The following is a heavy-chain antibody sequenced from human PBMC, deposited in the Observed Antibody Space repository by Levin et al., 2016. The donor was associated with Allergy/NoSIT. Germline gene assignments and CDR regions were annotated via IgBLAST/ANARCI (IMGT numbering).Heavy chain of an antibody. Sequence: WIRQPPGKGLEWIGNMYYSGTTKYNPSLKSRVTISVDTSKNQFFLELTSVTAADTAVYYCARAGEWEPWFDPWGQGILVTVSS. J-gene: IGHJ5*02. CDR3: ARAGEWEPWFDP. CDR2: MYYSGTT. V-gene: IGHV4-59*01. D-gene: IGHD1-26*01.